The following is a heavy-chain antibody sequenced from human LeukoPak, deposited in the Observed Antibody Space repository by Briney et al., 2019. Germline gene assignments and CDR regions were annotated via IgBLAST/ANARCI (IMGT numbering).Heavy chain of an antibody. D-gene: IGHD6-19*01. CDR2: IYTSGST. CDR3: AREDSSGWSPYYYGMDV. CDR1: GVSISAYY. J-gene: IGHJ6*02. V-gene: IGHV4-4*07. Sequence: PSETLSLTCSVSGVSISAYYWSWIRQPAGKGLEWIGRIYTSGSTNYNPSLKSRVTMSVDTSKNQFSLKLSSVTAADTAVYYCAREDSSGWSPYYYGMDVWGQGTTVTVSS.